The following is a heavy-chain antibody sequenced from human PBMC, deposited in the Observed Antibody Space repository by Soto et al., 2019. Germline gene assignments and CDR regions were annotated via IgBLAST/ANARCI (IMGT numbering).Heavy chain of an antibody. CDR3: ARTNYDILTGYPPPYYYYGMDV. J-gene: IGHJ6*02. CDR1: GDTFSTYT. D-gene: IGHD3-9*01. V-gene: IGHV1-69*06. Sequence: SVKVSCKASGDTFSTYTITWVRQAPGQGLEWMGGIIPRSGTSNYAQKFQGRVTITADKSTSTAYMELSSLRSEDTAVYYCARTNYDILTGYPPPYYYYGMDVWGQGTTVTVSS. CDR2: IIPRSGTS.